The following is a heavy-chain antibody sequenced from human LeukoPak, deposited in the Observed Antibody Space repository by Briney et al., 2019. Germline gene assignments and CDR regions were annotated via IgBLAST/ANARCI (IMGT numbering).Heavy chain of an antibody. CDR3: AKDKGAVAGYYMDV. CDR2: ISWNSGSI. J-gene: IGHJ6*03. CDR1: GFTFDDYA. Sequence: PGGSLRLSCAASGFTFDDYAMHWVRQAPGKGLEWVSGISWNSGSIGYADSVKGRFTISRDNAKNSLYLQMNSLRAEDMALYYCAKDKGAVAGYYMDVWDKGTTVTVSS. D-gene: IGHD6-19*01. V-gene: IGHV3-9*03.